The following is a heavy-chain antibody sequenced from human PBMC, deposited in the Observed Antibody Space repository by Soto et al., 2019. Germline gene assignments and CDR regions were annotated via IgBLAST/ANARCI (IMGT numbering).Heavy chain of an antibody. CDR1: GFTFSSYG. Sequence: QVQLVESGGGVVQPGRSLRLSCAASGFTFSSYGMHWVRQAPGKGLEWAAVIWYDGSNKYYADSVKGRFTISRDNSKNTLYLQMNSLRAEDTAVYYCARGNYYYYYGMDVWGQGTTVTVSS. CDR2: IWYDGSNK. V-gene: IGHV3-33*01. J-gene: IGHJ6*02. CDR3: ARGNYYYYYGMDV.